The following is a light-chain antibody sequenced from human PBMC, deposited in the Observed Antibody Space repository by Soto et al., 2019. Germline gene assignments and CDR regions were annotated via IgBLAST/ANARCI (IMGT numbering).Light chain of an antibody. CDR3: QQYGSSGT. Sequence: EIVMTQSPATLSVSPGERATLSCRASQSVSSNLAWYQQKPGQAPRLLTYGASTRATGIPARFSGSGSGTEFTLTISSLQSEDFAVYYCQQYGSSGTFXQGTKADIK. CDR2: GAS. J-gene: IGKJ1*01. V-gene: IGKV3-15*01. CDR1: QSVSSN.